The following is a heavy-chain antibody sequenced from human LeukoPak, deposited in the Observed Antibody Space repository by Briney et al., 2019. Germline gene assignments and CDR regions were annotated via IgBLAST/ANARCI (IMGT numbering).Heavy chain of an antibody. D-gene: IGHD3-9*01. CDR2: IFYGGSS. J-gene: IGHJ4*02. Sequence: SETLSLTCTVSGGSISSSPYYWGWIRQPPGKGLEWIGSIFYGGSSYYNASLKSRVTIYVDTSKNQFSLKLSSVTAADTAVYYCARNHDLLTGAIYWGQGTLVTVSS. CDR1: GGSISSSPYY. V-gene: IGHV4-39*01. CDR3: ARNHDLLTGAIY.